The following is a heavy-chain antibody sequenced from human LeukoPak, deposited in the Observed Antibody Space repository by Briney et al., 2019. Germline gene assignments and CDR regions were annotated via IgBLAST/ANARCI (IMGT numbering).Heavy chain of an antibody. V-gene: IGHV7-4-1*02. D-gene: IGHD6-19*01. CDR2: INTNTGNP. J-gene: IGHJ4*02. Sequence: ASVKVSCKASGYTFTSYAMNWVRQAPGQAFEWMGWINTNTGNPTYAQGFTGRFVFSLDTSVSTAYLQISSLKAEDTAVYYCARRESVAAVDYWGQGTLVTVSS. CDR3: ARRESVAAVDY. CDR1: GYTFTSYA.